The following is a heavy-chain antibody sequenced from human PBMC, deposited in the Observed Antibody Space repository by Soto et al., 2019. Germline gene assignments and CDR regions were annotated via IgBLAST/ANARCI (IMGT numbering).Heavy chain of an antibody. J-gene: IGHJ6*02. Sequence: QVPLVQSGAEVKKPGSSVKVSCKASGGTFGSYAISWVRQAPGQGLEWMGGIIPIPGTANYAQKFQGRVTIAADESTSTAYRELSSLRSEETAVYYCARSQGSSTSLEIYYYYYYGMDVWGQGTTVTVSS. CDR3: ARSQGSSTSLEIYYYYYYGMDV. V-gene: IGHV1-69*01. CDR1: GGTFGSYA. D-gene: IGHD2-2*01. CDR2: IIPIPGTA.